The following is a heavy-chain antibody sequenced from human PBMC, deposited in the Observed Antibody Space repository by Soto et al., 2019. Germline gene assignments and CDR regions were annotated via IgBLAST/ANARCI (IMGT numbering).Heavy chain of an antibody. D-gene: IGHD4-17*01. Sequence: PSETLSLTCTVSGGSVSSNSYSWGWIRQSPGKGLEWIATIYASENTYYNPSLLSRVTISVDTSKNEFSLKLSSVTAADTAVYYCATIYGDYRNHDYWGQGTLVTVSS. V-gene: IGHV4-39*01. CDR2: IYASENT. CDR3: ATIYGDYRNHDY. J-gene: IGHJ4*02. CDR1: GGSVSSNSYS.